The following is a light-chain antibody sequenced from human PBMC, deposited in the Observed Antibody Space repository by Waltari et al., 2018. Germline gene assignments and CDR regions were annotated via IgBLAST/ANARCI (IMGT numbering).Light chain of an antibody. CDR1: PSVSKY. V-gene: IGKV3-20*01. CDR3: QHNVRLPAT. CDR2: GSP. J-gene: IGKJ1*01. Sequence: IELTQSPCTLSLSPGERVTISCRASPSVSKYLALYQQKPSQAPRLPHYGSPCTAAGIPDSCSGSGSVEDFSLNISRLDPEDVTLYCCQHNVRLPATFGQGTKVE.